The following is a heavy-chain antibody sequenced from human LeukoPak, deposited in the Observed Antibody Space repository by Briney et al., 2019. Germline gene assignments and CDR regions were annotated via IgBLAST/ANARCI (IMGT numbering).Heavy chain of an antibody. V-gene: IGHV3-30*18. CDR2: ISYDGSNK. J-gene: IGHJ4*02. CDR1: GFTFSSYG. D-gene: IGHD5-18*01. CDR3: AKSSHAAMVTPFDY. Sequence: GGSLRLSCAASGFTFSSYGMHWVRQAPGKGLEWVAVISYDGSNKYYADSVKGRFTISRDNSKNTLYLQMNSLRAEDTAVYYCAKSSHAAMVTPFDYWGQGTLVTVSS.